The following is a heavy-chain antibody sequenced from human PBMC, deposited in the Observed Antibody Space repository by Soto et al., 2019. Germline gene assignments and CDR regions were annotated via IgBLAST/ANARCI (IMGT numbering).Heavy chain of an antibody. V-gene: IGHV2-5*02. CDR1: GFSLSTSGVG. Sequence: QITLKESGPTLVKPTQTLTLTCTFSGFSLSTSGVGVGWIRQPPGKALEWLALIYWDDDKRYSPSLKSTLTITKDTSKHQVVLTMATMVPVDTATYYCAHRRFPRGLDYWGQGTLVTVSS. J-gene: IGHJ4*02. CDR3: AHRRFPRGLDY. CDR2: IYWDDDK. D-gene: IGHD3-10*01.